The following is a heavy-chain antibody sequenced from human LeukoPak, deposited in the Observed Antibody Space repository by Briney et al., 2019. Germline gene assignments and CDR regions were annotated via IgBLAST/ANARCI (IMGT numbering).Heavy chain of an antibody. Sequence: PSETLSLTCTVSGGSINSYYWSWIRQPPAKGLEWIGYIYYSGTTIYNPSLKSRVTISVDTSKSQFSLKLSFVTTADTALYYCARVAYSTPGYYYMDVWGKGTTVTV. CDR3: ARVAYSTPGYYYMDV. CDR1: GGSINSYY. CDR2: IYYSGTT. J-gene: IGHJ6*03. V-gene: IGHV4-59*01. D-gene: IGHD4-11*01.